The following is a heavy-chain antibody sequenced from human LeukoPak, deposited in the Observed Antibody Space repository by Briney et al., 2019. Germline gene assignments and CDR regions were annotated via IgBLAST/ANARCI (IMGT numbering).Heavy chain of an antibody. D-gene: IGHD2/OR15-2a*01. J-gene: IGHJ6*03. CDR3: AKGSFYCTSSTCPQYYYYMDV. Sequence: QARGSLRLSCAASGFTFTRYGMHWVRQAPGKGLEWVAFVRYDGSEKYCADSVKGRFTISRDDSRNTVFLQMNSLTAEDTAVYYCAKGSFYCTSSTCPQYYYYMDVWGKGTTVIVSS. CDR1: GFTFTRYG. V-gene: IGHV3-30*02. CDR2: VRYDGSEK.